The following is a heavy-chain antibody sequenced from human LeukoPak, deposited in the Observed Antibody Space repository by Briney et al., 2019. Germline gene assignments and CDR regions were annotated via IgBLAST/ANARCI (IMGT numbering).Heavy chain of an antibody. CDR1: GYTFTSYY. V-gene: IGHV1-46*01. CDR3: ARDVNPGIAAAGSGDWFDP. J-gene: IGHJ5*02. D-gene: IGHD6-13*01. Sequence: ASVKVSCKASGYTFTSYYMHWVRQAPGQGLEWMGIINPSGGSTGYAQKFQGRVTMTRDTSTSTVYMELSSLRSEDTAVYYCARDVNPGIAAAGSGDWFDPWGQGTLVTVSS. CDR2: INPSGGST.